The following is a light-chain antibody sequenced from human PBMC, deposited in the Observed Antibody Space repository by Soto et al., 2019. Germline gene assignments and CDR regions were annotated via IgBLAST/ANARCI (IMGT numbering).Light chain of an antibody. J-gene: IGKJ2*01. CDR1: QSISDT. CDR2: GAS. Sequence: EIVMTQSPATLSVSPGGRATLSCRASQSISDTLAWYQQKPGQAPRLLIYGASRRATGFPARFSGSGSGTDFTLTISSLQSEDFAVYYCQQYYNTPRTFGQGTRLEIK. CDR3: QQYYNTPRT. V-gene: IGKV3-15*01.